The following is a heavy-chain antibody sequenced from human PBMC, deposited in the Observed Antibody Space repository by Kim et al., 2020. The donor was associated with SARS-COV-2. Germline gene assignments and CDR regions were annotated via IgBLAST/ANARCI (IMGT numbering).Heavy chain of an antibody. CDR3: ARRGGWAVAGFNY. J-gene: IGHJ4*02. D-gene: IGHD6-19*01. Sequence: SETLSLTCTVSGGSISSSSYYWGWIRQPPGKGLEWIGSIYYSGSTYYNPSLKSRVTISVDTSKNQFSLKLSSVTAADTAVYYCARRGGWAVAGFNYWGQGTLVTVSS. CDR1: GGSISSSSYY. V-gene: IGHV4-39*01. CDR2: IYYSGST.